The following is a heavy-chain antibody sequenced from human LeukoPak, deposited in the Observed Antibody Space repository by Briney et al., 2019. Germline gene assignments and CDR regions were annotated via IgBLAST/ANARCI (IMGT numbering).Heavy chain of an antibody. Sequence: PLGSLRLSCAASGFTFDDDAVCWGRPAPGGGVQGGSLISWDGGRTYYAESLKSRFTMSTDNTKNSLYLQMNSLRDADTALYYCEKDLFREVIGGLFDYWGQGTLVTVSS. CDR3: EKDLFREVIGGLFDY. CDR2: ISWDGGRT. D-gene: IGHD3-3*01. V-gene: IGHV3-43D*03. J-gene: IGHJ4*02. CDR1: GFTFDDDA.